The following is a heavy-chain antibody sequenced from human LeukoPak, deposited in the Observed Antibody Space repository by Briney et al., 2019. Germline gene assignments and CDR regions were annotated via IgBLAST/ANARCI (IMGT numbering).Heavy chain of an antibody. Sequence: GESLKISCKGSGYSFTSYWIGWVRPMPGKGLEWMGIMYPGGSDTRYSPSFQGQVTISADKSISTAYLQWSSLKASDTAMYYCARTRWEGYYYYGMDVWGQGTTFTVSS. V-gene: IGHV5-51*01. CDR3: ARTRWEGYYYYGMDV. D-gene: IGHD5-24*01. CDR1: GYSFTSYW. CDR2: MYPGGSDT. J-gene: IGHJ6*02.